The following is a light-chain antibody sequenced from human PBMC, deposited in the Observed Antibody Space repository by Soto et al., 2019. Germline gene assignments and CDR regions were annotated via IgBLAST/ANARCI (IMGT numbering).Light chain of an antibody. Sequence: EIVLTQSPATLSLSPGERATLSCRASPSVTNFLAWYQQKPGQAPRLLIYGAFNRATGIPARFSGSGSGTDFTLTISRLEPEDFALYYCQQYTTSPFTFGPGTKVDVK. V-gene: IGKV3-20*01. CDR1: PSVTNF. CDR3: QQYTTSPFT. J-gene: IGKJ3*01. CDR2: GAF.